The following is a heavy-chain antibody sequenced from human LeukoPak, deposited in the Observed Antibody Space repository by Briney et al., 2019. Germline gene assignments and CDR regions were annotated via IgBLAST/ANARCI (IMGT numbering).Heavy chain of an antibody. Sequence: GRSLRLSCAASGFTFSSYTMHWVRQAPGKGLEWVSVIYSGGSTDYADSVKGRFTISRDNSKNTLYLQMKSLRAEDTAVYYCARSPYDSSGYYYGYFDYWGQGTLVTVSS. D-gene: IGHD3-22*01. V-gene: IGHV3-53*01. CDR2: IYSGGST. J-gene: IGHJ4*02. CDR3: ARSPYDSSGYYYGYFDY. CDR1: GFTFSSYT.